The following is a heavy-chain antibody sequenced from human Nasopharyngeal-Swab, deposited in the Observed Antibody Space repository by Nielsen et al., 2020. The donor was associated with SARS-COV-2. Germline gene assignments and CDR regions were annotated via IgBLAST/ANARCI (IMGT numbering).Heavy chain of an antibody. D-gene: IGHD4/OR15-4a*01. CDR3: AKEGTISCFDY. V-gene: IGHV3-23*01. CDR2: ISGSGGST. Sequence: GESLKISCAASGFTFSSYAMSWVRQAPGKGLEWVSAISGSGGSTYYADSVKGRFTISRDNSKSTLYLQMNSLRAEDTAVYYCAKEGTISCFDYWGQGTLVTVPS. CDR1: GFTFSSYA. J-gene: IGHJ4*02.